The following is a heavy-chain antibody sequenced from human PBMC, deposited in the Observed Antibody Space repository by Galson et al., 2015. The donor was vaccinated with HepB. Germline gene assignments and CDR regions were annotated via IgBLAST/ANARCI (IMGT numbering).Heavy chain of an antibody. CDR3: ARDWSSN. Sequence: SLRLSCAASRFTFSDYDMSWIRQAPGKGLEWVSSISSSNNYIYYADSVKGRFTISRDNAKNSLYLQMNSLRAEDTAVYYCARDWSSNWGQGTLVTVSS. CDR1: RFTFSDYD. D-gene: IGHD6-13*01. CDR2: ISSSNNYI. V-gene: IGHV3-11*06. J-gene: IGHJ4*02.